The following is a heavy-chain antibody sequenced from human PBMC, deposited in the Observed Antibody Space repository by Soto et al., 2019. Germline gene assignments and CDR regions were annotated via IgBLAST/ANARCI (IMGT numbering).Heavy chain of an antibody. CDR2: IYYSGST. Sequence: ETPFLPCPASGGSLSRYYWSWVPQPPGERPGGIGYIYYSGSTNYNPSLKSRVTISVDTSKNQFSLKLSSVTAADTAVYYCARDPGYSSSWLTRYYCYGMDVWGQGTTVTVSS. CDR3: ARDPGYSSSWLTRYYCYGMDV. D-gene: IGHD6-13*01. V-gene: IGHV4-59*01. J-gene: IGHJ6*02. CDR1: GGSLSRYY.